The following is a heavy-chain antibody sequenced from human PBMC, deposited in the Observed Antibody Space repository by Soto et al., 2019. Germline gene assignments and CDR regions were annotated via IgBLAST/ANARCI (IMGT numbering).Heavy chain of an antibody. CDR2: IWYDGSNK. V-gene: IGHV3-33*01. CDR3: ARDSGFSSWYRGRDVDYYYYTDV. CDR1: GFTFSSYG. D-gene: IGHD6-13*01. J-gene: IGHJ6*03. Sequence: PGGSLRLSCAASGFTFSSYGMHWVRQAPGKGLEWVAVIWYDGSNKYYADSVKGRFTISRDNSKSTLYLQMNSLRAEDTAVYYCARDSGFSSWYRGRDVDYYYYTDVWGKATSVTGSS.